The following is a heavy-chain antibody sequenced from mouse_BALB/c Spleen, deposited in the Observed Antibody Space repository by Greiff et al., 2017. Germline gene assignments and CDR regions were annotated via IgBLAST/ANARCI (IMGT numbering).Heavy chain of an antibody. J-gene: IGHJ3*01. V-gene: IGHV2-9*02. Sequence: VKVVESGPGLVAPSQSLSITCTVSGFSLTSYGVHWVRQPPGKGLEWLGVIWAGGSTNYNSALMSRLSISKDNSKSQVFLKMNSLQTDDTAMYYCARVLYDGDGAWFAYWGQGTLVTVSA. CDR2: IWAGGST. CDR1: GFSLTSYG. CDR3: ARVLYDGDGAWFAY. D-gene: IGHD2-3*01.